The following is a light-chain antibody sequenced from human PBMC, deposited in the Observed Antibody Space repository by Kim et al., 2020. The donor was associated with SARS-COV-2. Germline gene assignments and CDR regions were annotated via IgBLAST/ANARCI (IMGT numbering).Light chain of an antibody. Sequence: PGQTASLTCSGDKLGDKYACWYQQKPGQSPVLVIYQDSKRPSGIPERFSGSNSGNTATLTISGTQAMNEADYYCQAWDSSTAHVVFGGGTQLTVL. CDR3: QAWDSSTAHVV. CDR1: KLGDKY. CDR2: QDS. J-gene: IGLJ2*01. V-gene: IGLV3-1*01.